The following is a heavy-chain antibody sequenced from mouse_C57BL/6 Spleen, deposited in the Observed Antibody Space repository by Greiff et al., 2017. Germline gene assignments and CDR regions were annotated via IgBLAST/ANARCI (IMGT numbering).Heavy chain of an antibody. Sequence: QVQLQQPGAELVRPGSSVKLSCKASGYTFTSYWMDWVKQRPGQGLEWIGNIYPSDSETHYNQKFKDKATLTVDKSSSTAYMQLSSLTSEDSAVYYCARSRADDYYVRFAYWGQGTLVTVSA. CDR1: GYTFTSYW. CDR3: ARSRADDYYVRFAY. V-gene: IGHV1-61*01. J-gene: IGHJ3*01. D-gene: IGHD2-3*01. CDR2: IYPSDSET.